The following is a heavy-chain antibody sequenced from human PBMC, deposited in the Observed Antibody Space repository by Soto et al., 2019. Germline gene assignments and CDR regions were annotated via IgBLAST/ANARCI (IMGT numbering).Heavy chain of an antibody. V-gene: IGHV1-46*01. CDR3: ARVPSGYYGSGYYYNYDY. D-gene: IGHD3-10*01. CDR1: GYTFTSYY. CDR2: INPSGGST. J-gene: IGHJ4*02. Sequence: GASVKVSCKASGYTFTSYYMHWVRQAPGQGLEWMGIINPSGGSTSYAQKFQGRVTMTRDTSTSTVYMELSSLRSEDTAVYYCARVPSGYYGSGYYYNYDYWGQGTLVTVSS.